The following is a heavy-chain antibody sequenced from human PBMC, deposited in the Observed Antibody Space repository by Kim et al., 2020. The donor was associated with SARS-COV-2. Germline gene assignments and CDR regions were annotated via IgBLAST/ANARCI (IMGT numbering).Heavy chain of an antibody. J-gene: IGHJ4*02. CDR2: IIPIFGTA. Sequence: SVKVSCKTSGGTFSSYAISWVRQAPGQGLEWMGGIIPIFGTANYAQKFQGRVTITADESTSTAYMELSSLRSEDTAVYYCASGPLVLVVYAIYYWGQGTLVTVSS. V-gene: IGHV1-69*13. D-gene: IGHD2-8*02. CDR1: GGTFSSYA. CDR3: ASGPLVLVVYAIYY.